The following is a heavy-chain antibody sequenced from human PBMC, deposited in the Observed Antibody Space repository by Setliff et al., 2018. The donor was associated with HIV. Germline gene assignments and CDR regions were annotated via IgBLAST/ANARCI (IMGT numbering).Heavy chain of an antibody. Sequence: EGSLRLSCAASGFTFSSYSMNWVRQAPGKGLEWVSYISSSSYYIYYADSVKGRFTISRAKAKNSIKLQMNSLRAEDTAIYYFARNLRPIAAAGFALDYWGQGTMVTVSS. D-gene: IGHD6-13*01. CDR2: ISSSSYYI. CDR3: ARNLRPIAAAGFALDY. V-gene: IGHV3-21*05. J-gene: IGHJ4*02. CDR1: GFTFSSYS.